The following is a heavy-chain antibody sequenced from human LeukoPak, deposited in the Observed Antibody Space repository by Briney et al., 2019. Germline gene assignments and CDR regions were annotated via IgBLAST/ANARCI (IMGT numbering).Heavy chain of an antibody. CDR2: ISWNSGSI. V-gene: IGHV3-9*01. CDR1: GFTFSSYS. J-gene: IGHJ4*02. Sequence: PGGSLRLSCAASGFTFSSYSMNWVRQAPGKGLEWVSGISWNSGSIGYADSVKGRFTISRDNAKNSLYLQMNSLRAEDTALYYCAKDLWAFSSTWYVHFWGQGTLVTVSS. CDR3: AKDLWAFSSTWYVHF. D-gene: IGHD6-13*01.